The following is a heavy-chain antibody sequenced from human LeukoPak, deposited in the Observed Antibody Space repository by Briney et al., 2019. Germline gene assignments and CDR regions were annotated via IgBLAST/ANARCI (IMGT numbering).Heavy chain of an antibody. D-gene: IGHD1-26*01. Sequence: GGSLRLSCAASGFTFSSYGMHWVRQAPGKGLEWVAVISYDGSNKYYADSEKGRFTISRDNSKSTLYLQMNSLRAEDTAVYYCANNGDSGSPGYWGQGTLVTVSS. CDR1: GFTFSSYG. V-gene: IGHV3-30*18. CDR2: ISYDGSNK. CDR3: ANNGDSGSPGY. J-gene: IGHJ4*02.